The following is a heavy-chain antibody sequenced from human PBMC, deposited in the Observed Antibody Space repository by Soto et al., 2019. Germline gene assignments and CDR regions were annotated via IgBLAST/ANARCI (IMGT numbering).Heavy chain of an antibody. CDR1: GFTFSSYS. Sequence: GGSLRLSCAASGFTFSSYSMNWVRQAPGKGLEWVSSISSSSSYIYYADSVKGRFTISRDNAKNSLYLQMNSLRAEDTAVYYCARDLTTKRSYYYYGMDVWGQGTTVTVSS. D-gene: IGHD4-4*01. CDR3: ARDLTTKRSYYYYGMDV. V-gene: IGHV3-21*01. CDR2: ISSSSSYI. J-gene: IGHJ6*02.